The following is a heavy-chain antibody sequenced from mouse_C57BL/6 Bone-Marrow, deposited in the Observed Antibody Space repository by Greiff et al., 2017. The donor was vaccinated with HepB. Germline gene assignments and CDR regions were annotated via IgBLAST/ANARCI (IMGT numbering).Heavy chain of an antibody. J-gene: IGHJ4*01. CDR2: ISGGGGNT. V-gene: IGHV5-9*01. D-gene: IGHD1-1*01. CDR1: GFTFSSYT. CDR3: ARIITTVVATDY. Sequence: EVQLVESGGGLVKPGGSLKLSCAASGFTFSSYTMSWVRQTPEKRLEWVATISGGGGNTYYPDSVKGRFTISRDNAKNTLYLQMSSLRSEDTALYYCARIITTVVATDYWGQGTSVTVSS.